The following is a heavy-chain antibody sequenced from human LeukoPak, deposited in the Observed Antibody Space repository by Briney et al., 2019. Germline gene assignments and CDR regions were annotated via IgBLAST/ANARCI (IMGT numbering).Heavy chain of an antibody. J-gene: IGHJ4*02. CDR1: GDSVSNGNYY. V-gene: IGHV4-61*03. D-gene: IGHD3-10*01. CDR2: IYYTGKT. CDR3: ARSQNYYGSGDY. Sequence: SETLSLTCTVSGDSVSNGNYYWSWLRQPPGKALEWIGYIYYTGKTYYNPSLEGRVTILVDTSRNHSSVKLSSVTAADTAVYYCARSQNYYGSGDYWSQGTLVTVSS.